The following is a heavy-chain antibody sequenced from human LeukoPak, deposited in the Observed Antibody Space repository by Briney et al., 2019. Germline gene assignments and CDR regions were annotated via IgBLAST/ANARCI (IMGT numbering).Heavy chain of an antibody. CDR1: GFTFSSYD. J-gene: IGHJ4*02. D-gene: IGHD6-13*01. CDR2: ISNDGNNR. Sequence: GGSLRLSCAASGFTFSSYDMHWVRQAPGKGLEWVALISNDGNNRYFADSVKGRFTISRDNSKNTVYLQMNSLRAEDTAVYYCARDATQAADATFDYWGQGTLVTVSS. CDR3: ARDATQAADATFDY. V-gene: IGHV3-30-3*01.